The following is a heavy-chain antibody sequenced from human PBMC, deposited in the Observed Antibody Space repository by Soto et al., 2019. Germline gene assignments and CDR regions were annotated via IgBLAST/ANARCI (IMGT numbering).Heavy chain of an antibody. J-gene: IGHJ3*02. Sequence: QITLKESGPTLVKPTQNLTLTCTFSGFSLSTSGVGVGWIRQPPGKALEWLARIYWDDDKRYSPSLKSRLTITKDTSKNQVVLTMTNMDPVDTATYYCAHRTDVLLWFGESADAFDIWGQGTMVTVSS. D-gene: IGHD3-10*01. V-gene: IGHV2-5*02. CDR3: AHRTDVLLWFGESADAFDI. CDR1: GFSLSTSGVG. CDR2: IYWDDDK.